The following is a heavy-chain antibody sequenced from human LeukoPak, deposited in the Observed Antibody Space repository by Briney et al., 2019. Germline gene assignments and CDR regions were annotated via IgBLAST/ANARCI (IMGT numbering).Heavy chain of an antibody. J-gene: IGHJ6*02. V-gene: IGHV4-59*12. CDR2: IYHRGST. Sequence: SETLSLTCTVSGGSISSYYWSWIRQPPGKGLEWIGSIYHRGSTYYNPSLKSRIAISVDTSKNQFSLKLSSVTVADTAVYYCARLNTYGMDVWGQGTTVTVSS. CDR3: ARLNTYGMDV. CDR1: GGSISSYY. D-gene: IGHD1/OR15-1a*01.